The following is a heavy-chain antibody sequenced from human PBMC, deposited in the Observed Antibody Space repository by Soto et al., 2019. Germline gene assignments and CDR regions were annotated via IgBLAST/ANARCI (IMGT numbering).Heavy chain of an antibody. D-gene: IGHD6-19*01. Sequence: HPGGSLRLSCAASGFTVSTYAMSWVRQAPGKGLEWVSTISGSGNNMYYADSVRGRFTISRDTSKNTLSLQMNSLRADDTAVYYCAKRHASGWFYFDDWGQGTLVTVSS. V-gene: IGHV3-23*01. CDR2: ISGSGNNM. CDR3: AKRHASGWFYFDD. CDR1: GFTVSTYA. J-gene: IGHJ4*02.